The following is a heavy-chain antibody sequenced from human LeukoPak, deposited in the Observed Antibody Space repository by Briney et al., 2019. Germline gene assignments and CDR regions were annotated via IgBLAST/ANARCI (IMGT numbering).Heavy chain of an antibody. D-gene: IGHD4-11*01. V-gene: IGHV5-10-1*01. CDR2: IDPSDSYT. CDR3: ATNNYSNYYYFDY. Sequence: GESLKISCKGSGYSFTSYWISWVRQIPGKGLEWMGRIDPSDSYTNYSPSFQGHVTISADKSISTAYLQWSSLKASDTAMYYCATNNYSNYYYFDYWGQGTLVTVSS. CDR1: GYSFTSYW. J-gene: IGHJ4*02.